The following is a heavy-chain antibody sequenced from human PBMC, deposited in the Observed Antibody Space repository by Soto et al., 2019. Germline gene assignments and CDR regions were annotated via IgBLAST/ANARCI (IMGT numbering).Heavy chain of an antibody. Sequence: AGPTPVNPTQTRTLTWTFSGFSLSTCGMCVSWIRQPPGKALEWLAIIYWDDDKYYSKSLKTRLTISKDTSKKQGVLTMTNTDXXDTATYYCARIRVNSGYDTDFYYYGMDVWGQGTTVTVSS. J-gene: IGHJ6*02. V-gene: IGHV2-70*01. CDR3: ARIRVNSGYDTDFYYYGMDV. CDR2: IYWDDDK. D-gene: IGHD5-12*01. CDR1: GFSLSTCGMC.